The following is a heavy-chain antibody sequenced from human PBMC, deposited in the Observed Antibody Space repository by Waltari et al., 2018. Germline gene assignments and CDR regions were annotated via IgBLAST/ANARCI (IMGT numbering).Heavy chain of an antibody. J-gene: IGHJ5*02. Sequence: QVQLVQSGAEVKKPGSSVKVSCKASGGTFSSYAISWVRQAPGQGLEWMGGISPIFGTANYAQKFQGRVKITADESTSTAYMELSSLRSEDTAVYYCARDGLEIAAAGHGYWFDPWGQGTLVTVSS. CDR1: GGTFSSYA. V-gene: IGHV1-69*01. CDR3: ARDGLEIAAAGHGYWFDP. D-gene: IGHD6-13*01. CDR2: ISPIFGTA.